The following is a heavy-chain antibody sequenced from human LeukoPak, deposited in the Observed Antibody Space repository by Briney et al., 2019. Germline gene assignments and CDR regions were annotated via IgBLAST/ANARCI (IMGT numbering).Heavy chain of an antibody. V-gene: IGHV3-23*01. D-gene: IGHD4-11*01. Sequence: GRSLRLSCAASAFTFSTYAMSWVRQAPRKWLEWDSTISGSDDRIYYADSVKGRFTISRDNSKNTLYLQMNSLRAEDTAVYYCARLQWDLPISWGYFDYWGQGTMVTV. J-gene: IGHJ4*02. CDR1: AFTFSTYA. CDR2: ISGSDDRI. CDR3: ARLQWDLPISWGYFDY.